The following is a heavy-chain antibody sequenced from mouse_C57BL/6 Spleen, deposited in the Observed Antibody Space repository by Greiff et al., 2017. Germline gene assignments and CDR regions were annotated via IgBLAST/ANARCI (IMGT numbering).Heavy chain of an antibody. CDR1: GFNIKDDY. J-gene: IGHJ2*01. Sequence: EVQLQQSGAELVRPGASVKLSCTASGFNIKDDYTHWVKQRPEQGLEWIGWIDPENGDTEYASKFQGKATITADTSSNTAYLQLSSLTSEDTAVYYCTTGSNYGYWGQGTTLTVSS. CDR2: IDPENGDT. V-gene: IGHV14-4*01. D-gene: IGHD2-5*01. CDR3: TTGSNYGY.